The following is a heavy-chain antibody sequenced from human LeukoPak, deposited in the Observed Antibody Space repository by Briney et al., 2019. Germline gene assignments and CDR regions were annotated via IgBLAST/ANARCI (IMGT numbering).Heavy chain of an antibody. D-gene: IGHD2-2*01. CDR1: GFTFSSYS. Sequence: GGSLRLSCAASGFTFSSYSMNWVRQAPGKGLEWVSSISSSSSYIYYADSVKGRFTISRDNAKNSLYLQMNSLRAEDTAVHYCARDSGSTSSGVGTNGMDVWGQGTTVTVSS. J-gene: IGHJ6*02. CDR3: ARDSGSTSSGVGTNGMDV. CDR2: ISSSSSYI. V-gene: IGHV3-21*01.